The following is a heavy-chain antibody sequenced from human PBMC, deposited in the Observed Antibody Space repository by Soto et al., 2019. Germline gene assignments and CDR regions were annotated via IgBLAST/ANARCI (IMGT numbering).Heavy chain of an antibody. D-gene: IGHD2-15*01. V-gene: IGHV4-59*01. Sequence: QVRLQESGPGLVKPSETLSLTCTVSGGSISTYYWSWIRQPPGKGLEWIGHIYYSGSTSYNSSLKSRVTISMDTSKSQLSLKLRSVTAADTAVYYCARVRACSGGTCYSWWFDPWGQGTLVTVSS. CDR3: ARVRACSGGTCYSWWFDP. CDR1: GGSISTYY. CDR2: IYYSGST. J-gene: IGHJ5*02.